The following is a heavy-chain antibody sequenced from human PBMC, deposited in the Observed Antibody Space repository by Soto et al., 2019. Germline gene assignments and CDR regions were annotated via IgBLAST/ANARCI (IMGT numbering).Heavy chain of an antibody. CDR1: GFTFSSYW. D-gene: IGHD2-15*01. V-gene: IGHV3-74*01. CDR3: ARGLRGYCSGGSCPVLRGPDY. Sequence: EVQLVESGGGLVQPGGSLRLSCAASGFTFSSYWMHWVRQAPGKGLVWVSRINSDGSSTSYADSVKGRFTISRDNAKNTLYLQMNSLRAEDTAVYYCARGLRGYCSGGSCPVLRGPDYWGQGTLVTVSS. J-gene: IGHJ4*02. CDR2: INSDGSST.